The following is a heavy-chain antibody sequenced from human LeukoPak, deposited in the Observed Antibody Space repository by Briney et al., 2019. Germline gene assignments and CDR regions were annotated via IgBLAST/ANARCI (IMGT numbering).Heavy chain of an antibody. CDR3: ARGLDVVVPAAIGY. Sequence: ASVKVSCKASGYTFTSYDINWVRQATGQGLEWMGWMNPNSGNTGYAQKFQGRVTMTRNTSISTAYMELSSLRSEVTAVYYCARGLDVVVPAAIGYWGQGTLVTVSS. D-gene: IGHD2-2*02. CDR2: MNPNSGNT. V-gene: IGHV1-8*01. CDR1: GYTFTSYD. J-gene: IGHJ4*02.